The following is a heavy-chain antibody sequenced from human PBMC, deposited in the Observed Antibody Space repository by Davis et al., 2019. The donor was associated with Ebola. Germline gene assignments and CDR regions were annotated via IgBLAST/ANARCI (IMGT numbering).Heavy chain of an antibody. CDR2: IKSKIEGGTT. D-gene: IGHD1-7*01. J-gene: IGHJ4*02. Sequence: GGSLRLSCAVSGSTVSIAWMNWVRKAPGKGLEWVGRIKSKIEGGTTEYAAPVKGRFTISRDDSTNTLFLQMNSLRAEDTAVYYCARRLELLAYWGQGTLVTVSS. CDR1: GSTVSIAW. CDR3: ARRLELLAY. V-gene: IGHV3-15*07.